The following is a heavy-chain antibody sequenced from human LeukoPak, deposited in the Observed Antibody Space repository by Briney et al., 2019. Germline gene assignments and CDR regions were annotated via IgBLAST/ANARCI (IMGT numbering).Heavy chain of an antibody. CDR2: IWYDGSNK. D-gene: IGHD1-1*01. J-gene: IGHJ5*02. Sequence: GGSLRPSCAASGFTFSNHGMHWVRQAPGKGLEWVALIWYDGSNKEYAESVKGRFTISRDNSKNTLYLQMNSLRDEDTAVYYCARDQGTSTTAPKRKGRFDPWGQGTLVTVSS. V-gene: IGHV3-33*01. CDR1: GFTFSNHG. CDR3: ARDQGTSTTAPKRKGRFDP.